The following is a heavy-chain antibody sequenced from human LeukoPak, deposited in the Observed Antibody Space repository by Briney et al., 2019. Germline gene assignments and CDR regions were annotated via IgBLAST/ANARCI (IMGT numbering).Heavy chain of an antibody. Sequence: SETLSLTCTVSGGSISSYYWSWIQQPPGRGLEWIGYIYYSGSTNYNPSLKSRVTISVDTSKNQFSLKLSSVTAADTALYYCARAGTTVTTYDYWGQGTLVTVSS. CDR3: ARAGTTVTTYDY. CDR1: GGSISSYY. D-gene: IGHD4-17*01. CDR2: IYYSGST. J-gene: IGHJ4*02. V-gene: IGHV4-59*01.